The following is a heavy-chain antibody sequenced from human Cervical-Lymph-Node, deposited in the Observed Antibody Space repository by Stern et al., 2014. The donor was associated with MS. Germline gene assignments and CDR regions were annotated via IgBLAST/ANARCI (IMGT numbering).Heavy chain of an antibody. J-gene: IGHJ4*02. V-gene: IGHV1-69*01. CDR3: ARDQGGIAAN. D-gene: IGHD6-13*01. CDR1: GGSFSMDS. Sequence: VQLQQSGAEVKKPGSSVKVYCNASGGSFSMDSISLVRQAPGQGLQWMGGLTPMFGTANYAQKFQGRVTTTADVSTSTAYMELTSLRSEDTAVYFCARDQGGIAANWGQGTLVIVSS. CDR2: LTPMFGTA.